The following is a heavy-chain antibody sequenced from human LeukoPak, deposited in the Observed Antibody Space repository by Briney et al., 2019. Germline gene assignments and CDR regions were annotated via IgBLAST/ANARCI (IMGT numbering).Heavy chain of an antibody. CDR1: GFTFSSYW. J-gene: IGHJ4*02. V-gene: IGHV3-66*01. Sequence: GGSLRLSCAASGFTFSSYWMSWVRQAPGKGLEWVSIIYSGGSTYYADSVKGRFTISRDNSKNTLYLQMNSLRAEDTAVYYCAKGYDILTGYFDYFDYWGQGALVTVSS. CDR2: IYSGGST. CDR3: AKGYDILTGYFDYFDY. D-gene: IGHD3-9*01.